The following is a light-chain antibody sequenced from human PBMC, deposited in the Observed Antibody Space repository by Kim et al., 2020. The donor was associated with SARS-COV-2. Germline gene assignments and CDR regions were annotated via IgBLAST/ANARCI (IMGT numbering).Light chain of an antibody. CDR3: QQYVGSPLT. CDR2: GAS. CDR1: QSVTSSY. Sequence: ETVLTQSPGTLSLSPGERATLSCRASQSVTSSYLAWYQQKPGQAPRLLIYGASSRATGIPERFTGSGSGTDFTLTISRLEPEDFAVYFCQQYVGSPLTFGGGTKLEIK. J-gene: IGKJ4*01. V-gene: IGKV3-20*01.